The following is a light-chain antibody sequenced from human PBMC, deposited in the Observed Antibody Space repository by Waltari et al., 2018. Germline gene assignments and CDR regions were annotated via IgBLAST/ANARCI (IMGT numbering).Light chain of an antibody. Sequence: QSALTQPPSASGSPGHSVTISCPGTSIDVGCFAYVPWYQQHPGKVPRLMIYEVSKRPSGVPDRFSGSKSGNTASLTVSGLQVEDEADYYCSSFAGSSQMLFGGGTKLTVL. CDR2: EVS. CDR3: SSFAGSSQML. CDR1: SIDVGCFAY. J-gene: IGLJ2*01. V-gene: IGLV2-8*01.